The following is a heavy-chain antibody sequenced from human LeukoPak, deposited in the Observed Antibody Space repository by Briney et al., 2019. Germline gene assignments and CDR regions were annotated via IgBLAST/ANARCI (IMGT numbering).Heavy chain of an antibody. Sequence: GGSLRLSCVVSGFTFSTHAMTWVRQAPGKGLEWVSAISGSGGSTYYADSVKGRFTISRDNSKNTLYLQMNSLRAEDTAVYYCAKSGARDYWGQGTLVTVSS. CDR1: GFTFSTHA. CDR3: AKSGARDY. D-gene: IGHD1-26*01. V-gene: IGHV3-23*01. CDR2: ISGSGGST. J-gene: IGHJ4*02.